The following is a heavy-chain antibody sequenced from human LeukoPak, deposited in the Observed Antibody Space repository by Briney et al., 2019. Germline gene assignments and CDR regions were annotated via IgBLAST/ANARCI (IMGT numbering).Heavy chain of an antibody. CDR2: ISGSGDGT. V-gene: IGHV3-23*01. J-gene: IGHJ4*02. CDR3: AKQGAITALLYYFDY. Sequence: GGSLRLSCAASGFTFSSYAMSWVRQAPGKGLEWVSAISGSGDGTYYAASVKGRFTISRDYSKNTLYLQMNSVRAEDTAVYYCAKQGAITALLYYFDYWGQGTLVTVSS. D-gene: IGHD3-10*01. CDR1: GFTFSSYA.